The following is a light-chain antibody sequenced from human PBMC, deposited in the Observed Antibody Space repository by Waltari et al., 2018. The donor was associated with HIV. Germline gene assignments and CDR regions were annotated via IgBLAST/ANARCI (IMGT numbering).Light chain of an antibody. CDR3: GAWDDSLNGYV. V-gene: IGLV1-44*01. Sequence: QSVLTQPPSASGTPGQRVTISCSGSSSTIGNNILTWYQQLPGSAPSFLIYSNDQRPSGVPDRFSGSKSGTSASLAISWLQSEDEADYYCGAWDDSLNGYVFGTGTKVAVL. CDR1: SSTIGNNI. CDR2: SND. J-gene: IGLJ1*01.